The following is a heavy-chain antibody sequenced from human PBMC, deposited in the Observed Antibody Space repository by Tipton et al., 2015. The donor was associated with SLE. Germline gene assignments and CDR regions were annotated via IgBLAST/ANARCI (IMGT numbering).Heavy chain of an antibody. CDR1: GGSISSSSYY. CDR3: ARDGGGYYYMDV. V-gene: IGHV4-39*07. Sequence: TLSLTCTVSGGSISSSSYYWGWIRQPPGKGLEWIGSIDYSGSTYYNPSLKSRVTISVDTSKNQFSLKLSSVTAADTAVYYCARDGGGYYYMDVWGKGTTVTVSS. J-gene: IGHJ6*03. CDR2: IDYSGST. D-gene: IGHD3-16*01.